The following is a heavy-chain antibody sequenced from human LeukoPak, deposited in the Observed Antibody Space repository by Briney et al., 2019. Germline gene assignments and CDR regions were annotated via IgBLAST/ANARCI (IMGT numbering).Heavy chain of an antibody. CDR2: ISWNSGSI. J-gene: IGHJ4*02. Sequence: GGSLRLSCAASGFTFNSYAMSWVRHAPGKGLEWVSGISWNSGSIGYADSVKGRFTISRDNAKNSLYLQMNSLRAEDTALYYCAKGLTGDPRADFDYWGQGTLVTVSS. D-gene: IGHD7-27*01. CDR1: GFTFNSYA. CDR3: AKGLTGDPRADFDY. V-gene: IGHV3-9*01.